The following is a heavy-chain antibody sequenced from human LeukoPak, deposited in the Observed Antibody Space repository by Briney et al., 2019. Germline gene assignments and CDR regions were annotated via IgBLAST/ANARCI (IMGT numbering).Heavy chain of an antibody. J-gene: IGHJ4*02. CDR3: ARTTYYYGSGSYSEFDY. V-gene: IGHV1-46*01. D-gene: IGHD3-10*01. CDR1: GYAFTSYY. Sequence: ASVKLSCKASGYAFTSYYMHWVRQAPGQALEWMEIINPSGGSTSYAQKFQGRVTMTRDTSTSTVYMELSSLRSEDTAVYYCARTTYYYGSGSYSEFDYWGQETLVTVSS. CDR2: INPSGGST.